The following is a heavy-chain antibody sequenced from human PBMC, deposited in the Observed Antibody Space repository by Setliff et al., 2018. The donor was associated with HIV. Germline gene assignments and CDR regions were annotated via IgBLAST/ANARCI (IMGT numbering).Heavy chain of an antibody. CDR3: ARGRNYNSGMDV. CDR1: GYSFTSYG. CDR2: ISPYSRIR. D-gene: IGHD3-10*01. V-gene: IGHV1-18*01. J-gene: IGHJ6*02. Sequence: ASVKVSCKASGYSFTSYGIGWVRQAPGQGLEWIGWISPYSRIRNYAPKFRDRVTMTTETSTNTAYLEVRSLSSDDTAVYYCARGRNYNSGMDVWGQGTTVTVSS.